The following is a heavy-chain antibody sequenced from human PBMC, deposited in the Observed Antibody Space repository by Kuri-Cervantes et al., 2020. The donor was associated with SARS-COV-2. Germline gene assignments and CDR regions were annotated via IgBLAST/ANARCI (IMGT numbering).Heavy chain of an antibody. CDR1: GGTFSSYA. J-gene: IGHJ6*02. CDR2: INAGNGNT. CDR3: AAASPYYDFWSGYGYYYYGMDV. Sequence: ASVKVSCKASGGTFSSYAISWVRQAPGQRLEWMGWINAGNGNTKYSQKFQGRVTITRDTSASTAYMELSSLRSEDTAVYYCAAASPYYDFWSGYGYYYYGMDVWGQGTTVTVSS. D-gene: IGHD3-3*01. V-gene: IGHV1-3*01.